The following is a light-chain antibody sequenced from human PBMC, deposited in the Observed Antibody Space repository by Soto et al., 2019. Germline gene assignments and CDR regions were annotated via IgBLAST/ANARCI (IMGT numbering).Light chain of an antibody. CDR2: DVT. J-gene: IGLJ3*02. Sequence: QSVLTQPASVSGSPGQSITISCTGTSSDVGGYDRVSWYQQHPGKAPKLIIYDVTARPSGISRRFSGSKSDNTASLAVSGLQPEDEADYYCSSYTNKDTLLFGGGTKVTVL. CDR1: SSDVGGYDR. V-gene: IGLV2-14*03. CDR3: SSYTNKDTLL.